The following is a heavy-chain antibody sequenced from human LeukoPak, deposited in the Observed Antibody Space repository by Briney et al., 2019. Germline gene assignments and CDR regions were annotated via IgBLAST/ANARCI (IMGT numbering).Heavy chain of an antibody. J-gene: IGHJ5*02. V-gene: IGHV1-18*01. CDR2: ISAYTGET. D-gene: IGHD7-27*01. CDR1: VNIFPKYG. Sequence: ASVKVSCKTSVNIFPKYGVNWVRQAPGRGLEWMGWISAYTGETVYAPDLQDRVTMTTDTSTNTAYMDLRSLRSDDTAFYFCALTDTDDFLDPWGQGTLVAVSS. CDR3: ALTDTDDFLDP.